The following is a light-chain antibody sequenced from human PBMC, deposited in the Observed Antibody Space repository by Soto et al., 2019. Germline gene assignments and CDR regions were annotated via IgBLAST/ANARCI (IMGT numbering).Light chain of an antibody. CDR1: SSDVGGYNY. CDR3: SSFILSSNSLV. V-gene: IGLV2-14*01. CDR2: EVS. J-gene: IGLJ3*02. Sequence: QSVLTQPASVSGSPGQSIAISCTGTSSDVGGYNYVSWYQQHPGKAPKLIIYEVSNRPSGISNRFSGSKSGNTASLTISGLQAEDEADYYCSSFILSSNSLVFGGGTNLTVL.